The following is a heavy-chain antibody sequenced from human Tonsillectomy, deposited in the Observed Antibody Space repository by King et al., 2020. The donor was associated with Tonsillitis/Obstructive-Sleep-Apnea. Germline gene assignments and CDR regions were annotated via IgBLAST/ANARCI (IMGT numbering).Heavy chain of an antibody. CDR1: GFTFSSYS. CDR3: ARSGSSSWYCLDY. D-gene: IGHD6-13*01. V-gene: IGHV3-21*01. Sequence: VQLVESGGGLVKPGGSLRLSCEASGFTFSSYSMNWVRQAPGKGLEWVSSISSSSSYIYYADSVKGRFTISRDNAKNSLYLQMNSLRAEDTAVYYCARSGSSSWYCLDYWGQGTLVTVSS. J-gene: IGHJ4*02. CDR2: ISSSSSYI.